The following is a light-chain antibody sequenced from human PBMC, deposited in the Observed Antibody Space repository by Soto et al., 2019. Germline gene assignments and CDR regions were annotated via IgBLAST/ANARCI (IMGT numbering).Light chain of an antibody. Sequence: DIQMTQSPSTLSASVGDRVTITCRASQSISSWLAWYQQKPGKAPKLLIYKASSLESGVPSRFSGSGSGTEFTLTISGLQPDDFATYYCQQYNSYWTFGHGTKVDIK. CDR2: KAS. V-gene: IGKV1-5*03. J-gene: IGKJ1*01. CDR3: QQYNSYWT. CDR1: QSISSW.